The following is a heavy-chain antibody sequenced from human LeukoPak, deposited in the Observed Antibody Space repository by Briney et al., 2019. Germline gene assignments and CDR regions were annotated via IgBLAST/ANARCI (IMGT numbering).Heavy chain of an antibody. D-gene: IGHD3-22*01. CDR2: ISSSGSTI. J-gene: IGHJ4*02. CDR3: ARDRRVGYYYDSGFDY. CDR1: GFTFSSYE. Sequence: GGSLRLSCAASGFTFSSYEMNWVRQAPGKGLEWVSYISSSGSTIYYADSVKGRFTISRDNAKNSLYLQMNSLRAEDTAVYYCARDRRVGYYYDSGFDYWGQGTLVTVSS. V-gene: IGHV3-48*03.